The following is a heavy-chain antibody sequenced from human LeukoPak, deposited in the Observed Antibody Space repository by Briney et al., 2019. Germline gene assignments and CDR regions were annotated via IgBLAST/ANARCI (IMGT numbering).Heavy chain of an antibody. CDR3: ARSITMVRGVITLFDY. CDR1: GYTFTSYD. CDR2: MNPNSGNT. D-gene: IGHD3-10*01. V-gene: IGHV1-8*01. J-gene: IGHJ4*02. Sequence: ASVKVSCKASGYTFTSYDINWVRQATGQGLEWMGWMNPNSGNTGYAQKFQGRVTMTRNTSISTAYMELSSLRSEDTAVYYCARSITMVRGVITLFDYWGQGTLVTVSS.